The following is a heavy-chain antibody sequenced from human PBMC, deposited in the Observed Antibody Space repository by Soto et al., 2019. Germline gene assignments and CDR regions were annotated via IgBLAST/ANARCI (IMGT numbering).Heavy chain of an antibody. V-gene: IGHV4-39*01. Sequence: SETLSLTCTVSGGSISSSSYYWGWIRQPPGKGLEWIGSIYYSGSTYYNPSLKSRVTISVDTSKNQFSLKLSSVTAADTAAYYCARHTPAISISDHWGQGSLVTVSS. CDR2: IYYSGST. CDR1: GGSISSSSYY. J-gene: IGHJ4*02. CDR3: ARHTPAISISDH. D-gene: IGHD2-15*01.